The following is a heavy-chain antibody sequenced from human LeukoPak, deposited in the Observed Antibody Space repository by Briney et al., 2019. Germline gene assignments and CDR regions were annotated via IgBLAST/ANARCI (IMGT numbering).Heavy chain of an antibody. CDR1: GGSISSSSYY. V-gene: IGHV4-39*01. J-gene: IGHJ6*03. D-gene: IGHD3-10*01. CDR2: IYYSGST. Sequence: SETLSLTCTVSGGSISSSSYYWGWIRQPPGKGLEWIGSIYYSGSTYYNPSLKSRVTISVDTSKNQFSLKLSSVTAADTAVYYCARHDSIWFGELGLDYMDVWGKGTTVTISS. CDR3: ARHDSIWFGELGLDYMDV.